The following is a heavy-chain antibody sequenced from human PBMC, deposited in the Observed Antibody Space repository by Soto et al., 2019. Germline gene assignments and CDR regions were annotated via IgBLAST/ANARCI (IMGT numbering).Heavy chain of an antibody. CDR2: INPNSGGT. CDR1: GYTFTGYY. J-gene: IGHJ1*01. CDR3: ARTPYYYDSSGLFQH. V-gene: IGHV1-2*04. Sequence: ASVKVSCKASGYTFTGYYMHWVRQAPGQGLEWMGWINPNSGGTNYAQKFQGWVTMTRDTSISTAYMELSRLRSDDTAVYYCARTPYYYDSSGLFQHSGQGTLVTVSS. D-gene: IGHD3-22*01.